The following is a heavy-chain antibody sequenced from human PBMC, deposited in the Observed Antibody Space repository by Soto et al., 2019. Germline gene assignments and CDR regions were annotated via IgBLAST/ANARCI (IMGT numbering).Heavy chain of an antibody. Sequence: ASVKVSCKVSGYTLTELSMHWVRQAPGKGLEWMGGFDPEDGETIYAQKFQGRVTMTEDTSTDTAYMELSSLRSEDTAVYYGATDGGPDYDILTGYYNWGQGTLVTVSS. CDR1: GYTLTELS. J-gene: IGHJ4*02. CDR3: ATDGGPDYDILTGYYN. CDR2: FDPEDGET. D-gene: IGHD3-9*01. V-gene: IGHV1-24*01.